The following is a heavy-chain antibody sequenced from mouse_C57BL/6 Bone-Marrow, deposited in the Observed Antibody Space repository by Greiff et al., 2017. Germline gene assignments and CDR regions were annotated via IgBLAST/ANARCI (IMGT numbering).Heavy chain of an antibody. CDR3: ARERGYYGSSSGYFDV. V-gene: IGHV1-69*01. CDR1: GYTFTSYW. J-gene: IGHJ1*03. Sequence: QVQLQQPGAELVMPGASVKLSCKASGYTFTSYWMHWVKQRPGQGLEWIGEIDPSDSYTNYNQKFKGKSTLTVDKSSSTAYMQLSSLTSEDSAVYYWARERGYYGSSSGYFDVWGTGTTVTVSS. D-gene: IGHD1-1*01. CDR2: IDPSDSYT.